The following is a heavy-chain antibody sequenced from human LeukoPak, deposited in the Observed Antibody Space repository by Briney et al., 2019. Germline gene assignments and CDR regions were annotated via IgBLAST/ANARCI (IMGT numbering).Heavy chain of an antibody. V-gene: IGHV1-2*02. J-gene: IGHJ4*02. Sequence: GASVKVSCKASGYTFTGYYMHWVRQAPGQGLEWMGWINPNSGGTNYAQKFQGRVTMTRDTSISTAYMELSGLRAEDTAVYYCAKDNFDRGIDYWGQGTLVTVSS. CDR3: AKDNFDRGIDY. CDR1: GYTFTGYY. D-gene: IGHD3-9*01. CDR2: INPNSGGT.